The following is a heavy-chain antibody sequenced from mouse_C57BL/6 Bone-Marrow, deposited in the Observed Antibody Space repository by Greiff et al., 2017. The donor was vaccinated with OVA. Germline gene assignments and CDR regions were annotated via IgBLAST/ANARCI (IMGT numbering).Heavy chain of an antibody. J-gene: IGHJ1*03. CDR3: VRDYYGSSYGTYWYFDV. D-gene: IGHD1-1*01. CDR1: GFSFNTYA. V-gene: IGHV10-1*01. CDR2: IRSKSNNYAT. Sequence: DVKLVESGGGLVQPKGSLKLSCAASGFSFNTYAMNWVRQAPGKGLEWVARIRSKSNNYATYYADSVKDRFTISRDDSESMLYLQMNNLKTEDTAMYYCVRDYYGSSYGTYWYFDVWGTGTTVTVSS.